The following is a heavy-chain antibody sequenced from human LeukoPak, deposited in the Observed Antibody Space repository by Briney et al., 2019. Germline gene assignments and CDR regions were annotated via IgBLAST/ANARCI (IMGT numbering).Heavy chain of an antibody. CDR3: ARARRIAVAGTGEYYFDY. Sequence: SVKVSRKASGGTFSSYAIGWVRQAPGQGLEWMGRIIPILGIANYAQKFQGRVTITADKSTSTAYMELSSLRSEDTAVYYCARARRIAVAGTGEYYFDYWGQGTLVTVSS. V-gene: IGHV1-69*04. CDR2: IIPILGIA. CDR1: GGTFSSYA. J-gene: IGHJ4*02. D-gene: IGHD6-19*01.